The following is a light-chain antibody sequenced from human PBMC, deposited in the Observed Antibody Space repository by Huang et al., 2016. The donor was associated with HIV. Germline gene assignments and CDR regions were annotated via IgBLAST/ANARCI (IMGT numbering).Light chain of an antibody. CDR3: QHYDNWAPAT. V-gene: IGKV3-15*01. CDR2: GAS. CDR1: QNVSTN. J-gene: IGKJ1*01. Sequence: EIVMTQSPVTLSVSPGESATLSCRASQNVSTNLAWYQHKPGRAPRPLIYGASTRATSGPARFSASGSGTEFTLTVGGLRSDDFAVYYCQHYDNWAPATFGQGTKLEFK.